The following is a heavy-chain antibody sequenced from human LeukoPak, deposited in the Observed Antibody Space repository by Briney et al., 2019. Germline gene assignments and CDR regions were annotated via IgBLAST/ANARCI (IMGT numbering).Heavy chain of an antibody. J-gene: IGHJ5*02. Sequence: LETLSLTCAVYGGSFSGYYWSWIRQPPGKGLEWIGEINHSGSTNYNPSLKSRVTISVDTSKNQFSLKLSSVTAADTAVYYCARGRRRGWCDPWGQGTLVTVSS. CDR2: INHSGST. CDR3: ARGRRRGWCDP. CDR1: GGSFSGYY. V-gene: IGHV4-34*01.